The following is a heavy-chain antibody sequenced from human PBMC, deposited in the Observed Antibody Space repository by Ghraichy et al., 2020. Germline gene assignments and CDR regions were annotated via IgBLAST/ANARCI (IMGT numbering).Heavy chain of an antibody. CDR3: ARVRGGRSGGVTVVTRNGGEFDY. D-gene: IGHD4-23*01. CDR1: GFTFSSYG. V-gene: IGHV3-33*01. Sequence: GGSLRLSCAASGFTFSSYGMHWVRQAPGKGLEWVAVIWYDGSNKYYADSVKGRFTISRDNSKNTLYLQMNSLRAEDTAVYYCARVRGGRSGGVTVVTRNGGEFDYWGQGTLVTVSS. CDR2: IWYDGSNK. J-gene: IGHJ4*02.